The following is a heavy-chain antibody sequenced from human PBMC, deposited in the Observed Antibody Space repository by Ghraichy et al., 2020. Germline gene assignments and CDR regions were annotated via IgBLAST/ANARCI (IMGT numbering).Heavy chain of an antibody. J-gene: IGHJ4*02. Sequence: LSLTCAASGFTFSSYAMSWVRQAPGKGLEWVSAISGSGGSTYYADSVKGRFTISRDNSKNTLYLQMNSLRAEDTAVYYCAKDLIAVAGRQHWGQGTLVTVSS. V-gene: IGHV3-23*01. CDR2: ISGSGGST. CDR1: GFTFSSYA. D-gene: IGHD6-19*01. CDR3: AKDLIAVAGRQH.